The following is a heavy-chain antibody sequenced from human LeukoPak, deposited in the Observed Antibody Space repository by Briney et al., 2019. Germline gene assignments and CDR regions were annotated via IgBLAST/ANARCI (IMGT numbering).Heavy chain of an antibody. D-gene: IGHD3-10*01. CDR2: IYYSGST. V-gene: IGHV4-38-2*02. CDR1: DYSISSGYY. J-gene: IGHJ1*01. Sequence: SETLSLTCTVSDYSISSGYYWGWLRQPPGRGLEWIGSIYYSGSTYYNPSLKSRVTISVDTSKNQFSLKLSSVTAADTAVYYCARGPNGSGSYLGSKESEYFQHWGQGTLVTVSS. CDR3: ARGPNGSGSYLGSKESEYFQH.